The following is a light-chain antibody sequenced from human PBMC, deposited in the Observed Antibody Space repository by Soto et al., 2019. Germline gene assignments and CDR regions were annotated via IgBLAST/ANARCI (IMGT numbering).Light chain of an antibody. CDR1: QSVGRS. J-gene: IGKJ4*01. Sequence: GEGATLSCRASQSVGRSLAWYQAKSGQAPRLLMYSASTRATGVPARFSGSGAATNFTLIFSSLKFENFAFYYCQRYYYCPPTSGGGTK. CDR2: SAS. CDR3: QRYYYCPPT. V-gene: IGKV3-15*01.